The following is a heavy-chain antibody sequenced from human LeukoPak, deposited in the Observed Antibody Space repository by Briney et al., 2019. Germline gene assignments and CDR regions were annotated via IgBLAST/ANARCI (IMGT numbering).Heavy chain of an antibody. CDR1: RFTLSNAW. Sequence: PGGSLRLSCAACRFTLSNAWMNWVRQAPGKGVEGVGGIKTKADGETTDYASPVTGRFTISRDDSNNMVYLQMNSLKIEDTAVYYCAIDEPNYAPYDFDYWGQGTLVTVSS. V-gene: IGHV3-15*01. D-gene: IGHD4/OR15-4a*01. CDR2: IKTKADGETT. J-gene: IGHJ4*02. CDR3: AIDEPNYAPYDFDY.